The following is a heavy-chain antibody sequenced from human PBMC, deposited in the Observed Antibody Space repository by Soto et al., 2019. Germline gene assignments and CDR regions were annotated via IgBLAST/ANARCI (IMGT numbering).Heavy chain of an antibody. V-gene: IGHV4-59*01. J-gene: IGHJ6*02. CDR3: ARDTWIDPSRYYYGMDV. D-gene: IGHD2-2*03. Sequence: SETLSLTCTVSGGSISSYYWSWIRQPPGKGLEWIGYIYYSGSTNYNPFLKSRVTISVDTSRNQFSLKLSSVTAADTAVYYCARDTWIDPSRYYYGMDVWGQGTTVTVSS. CDR1: GGSISSYY. CDR2: IYYSGST.